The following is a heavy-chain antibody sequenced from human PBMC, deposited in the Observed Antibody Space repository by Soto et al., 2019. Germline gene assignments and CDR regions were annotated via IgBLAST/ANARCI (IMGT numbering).Heavy chain of an antibody. Sequence: EVQLLESGGGLVQPGGSLRLSCAASGFTFSSYAMSWVRQAPGKGLEWVSAISGSGGSTYYADSVKGRFTISRDNSKNTLYLQMNSLRAEDTAVYYCAKDGNRPVDIVATGYDYWGQGTLVTVSS. CDR1: GFTFSSYA. CDR3: AKDGNRPVDIVATGYDY. J-gene: IGHJ4*02. CDR2: ISGSGGST. D-gene: IGHD5-12*01. V-gene: IGHV3-23*01.